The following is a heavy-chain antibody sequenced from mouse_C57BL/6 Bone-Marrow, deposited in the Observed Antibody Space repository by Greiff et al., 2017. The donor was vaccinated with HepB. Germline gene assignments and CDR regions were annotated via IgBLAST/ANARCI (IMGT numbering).Heavy chain of an antibody. CDR2: IDPETGGT. D-gene: IGHD3-2*02. J-gene: IGHJ2*01. CDR3: TRGQLRP. Sequence: QVQLQQSGAELVRPGASVTLSCKASGYTFTDYEMHWVKQTHVHGLEWIGAIDPETGGTAYNQKFKGKAILTADKSSSTAYMELRSLTSEDSAVYYCTRGQLRPWGQGTTLTVSS. CDR1: GYTFTDYE. V-gene: IGHV1-15*01.